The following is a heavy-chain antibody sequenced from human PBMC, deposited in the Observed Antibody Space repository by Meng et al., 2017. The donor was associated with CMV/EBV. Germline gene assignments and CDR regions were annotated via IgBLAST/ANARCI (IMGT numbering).Heavy chain of an antibody. D-gene: IGHD3-3*01. CDR3: ARDFRAVPVLRFLEWSSYGMDV. V-gene: IGHV6-1*01. J-gene: IGHJ6*02. CDR2: TYYRSKWYN. CDR1: GDSVSSNSAA. Sequence: SQTLSLTYAISGDSVSSNSAAWNWIRQSPSRGLEWLGRTYYRSKWYNDYAVSVKSRITINPDTSKNQFPLQLNSVTPEDTAVYYCARDFRAVPVLRFLEWSSYGMDVWGQGTTVTVSS.